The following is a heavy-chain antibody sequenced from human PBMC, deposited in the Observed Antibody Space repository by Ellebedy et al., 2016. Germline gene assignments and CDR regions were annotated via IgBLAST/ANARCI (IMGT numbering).Heavy chain of an antibody. D-gene: IGHD3-10*01. CDR3: ARAFYQGGSGSYTWGY. Sequence: ASVKVSCKASGYTFTSYYMHWVRQAPGQGLEWMGIINPSGGSTSYAQKLQGRVTMTRDTSTSTVYMELSSLRSEDTAVYYSARAFYQGGSGSYTWGYWGQGTLVTVSS. CDR1: GYTFTSYY. CDR2: INPSGGST. V-gene: IGHV1-46*04. J-gene: IGHJ4*02.